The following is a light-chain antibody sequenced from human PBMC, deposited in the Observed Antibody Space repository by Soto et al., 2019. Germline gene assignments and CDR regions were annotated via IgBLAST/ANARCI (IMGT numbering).Light chain of an antibody. Sequence: QSALTQPPSVSGTPGQRVSISCSGDSSTFANNYVHWYQQVPGAAPKLLIYGSDQRPSGIPERFSGSKSGTSASLTISGLRPEDEARYYCAAYTGNWNGPVFGGGTKLTVL. J-gene: IGLJ2*01. CDR3: AAYTGNWNGPV. V-gene: IGLV1-47*01. CDR2: GSD. CDR1: SSTFANNY.